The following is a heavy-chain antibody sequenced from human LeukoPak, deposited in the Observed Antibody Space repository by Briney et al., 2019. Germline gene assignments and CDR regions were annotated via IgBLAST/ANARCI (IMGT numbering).Heavy chain of an antibody. CDR3: ARDGGGVGATDHPDY. CDR2: IYYSGST. CDR1: GGSISSSSYY. V-gene: IGHV4-39*02. Sequence: SETLSLTCTVSGGSISSSSYYWGWIRQPPGKGLEWIGSIYYSGSTYYNPSLKSRVTISVDTSKNQFSLKLSSVTAADTAVYYCARDGGGVGATDHPDYWGQGTLVTVS. D-gene: IGHD1-26*01. J-gene: IGHJ4*02.